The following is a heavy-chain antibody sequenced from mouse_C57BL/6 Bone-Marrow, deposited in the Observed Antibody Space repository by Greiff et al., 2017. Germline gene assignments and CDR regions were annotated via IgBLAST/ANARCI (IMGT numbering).Heavy chain of an antibody. Sequence: EVKLMESGGGLVQPGGSLKLSCAASGFTFSDYGMAWVRQAPRKGPEWVAFISNLAYSIYYADTVTGRFTISRENAKNTLYLEMSSLRSEDTAMYYCARAYYYGSSPAWFAYWGKGTLVTVSA. V-gene: IGHV5-15*01. CDR1: GFTFSDYG. D-gene: IGHD1-1*01. CDR3: ARAYYYGSSPAWFAY. J-gene: IGHJ3*01. CDR2: ISNLAYSI.